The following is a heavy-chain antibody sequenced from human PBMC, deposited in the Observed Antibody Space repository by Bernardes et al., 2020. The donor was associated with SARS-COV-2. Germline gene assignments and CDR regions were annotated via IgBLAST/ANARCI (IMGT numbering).Heavy chain of an antibody. D-gene: IGHD6-19*01. CDR1: GGSISSTSYH. J-gene: IGHJ6*02. CDR2: MFYSGKT. Sequence: TLSLTCTVSGGSISSTSYHWGWIRQPPGKGLEWIGSMFYSGKTYYNPSLKSRVTISTDTSKNQFSLKLSSVTAADTAVYYCARISGDYYYGMDVWGQGTTVTVSS. CDR3: ARISGDYYYGMDV. V-gene: IGHV4-39*01.